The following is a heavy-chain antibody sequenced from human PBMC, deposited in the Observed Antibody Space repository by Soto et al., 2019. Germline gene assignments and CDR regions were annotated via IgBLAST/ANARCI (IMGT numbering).Heavy chain of an antibody. Sequence: GGSLRLSCAASGFTFSSYAMHWVRQAPGKGLEWVAVISYDENNKYYRDSVKGRFTISRDNSKNTLYLQMNSLRAEDTAVYYCSKDVSTMVRGVEWYFDLWGRGTLVTVSS. J-gene: IGHJ2*01. CDR1: GFTFSSYA. CDR2: ISYDENNK. V-gene: IGHV3-30-3*01. CDR3: SKDVSTMVRGVEWYFDL. D-gene: IGHD3-10*01.